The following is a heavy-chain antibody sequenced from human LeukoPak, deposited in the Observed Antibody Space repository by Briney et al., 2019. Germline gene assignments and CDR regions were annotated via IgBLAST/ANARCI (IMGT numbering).Heavy chain of an antibody. V-gene: IGHV3-23*01. CDR1: GFTFNTCA. CDR3: AKGVFGVNRAFDY. CDR2: ISESGSGT. D-gene: IGHD3-3*01. J-gene: IGHJ4*02. Sequence: PGGSLRLSCEASGFTFNTCAMSWVRQAPGKGLEWVSAISESGSGTYYADSVKGLFTIYRDNSKNTLYLQTNSLRVDDTALYYCAKGVFGVNRAFDYWGQGTLVTVSS.